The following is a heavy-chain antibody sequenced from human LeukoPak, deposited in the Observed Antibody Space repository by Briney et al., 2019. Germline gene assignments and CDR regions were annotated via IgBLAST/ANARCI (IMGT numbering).Heavy chain of an antibody. CDR1: GFTFSDYY. Sequence: PGGSLRLSCAASGFTFSDYYMSWIRQAPGKGLGWVSYISSSGSTIYYADSVKGRFTISRDNAKNSLYLQMNSLRAEDTAVYYCAREGYSSGWPEKYFQHWGQGTLVTVSS. V-gene: IGHV3-11*01. CDR2: ISSSGSTI. D-gene: IGHD6-19*01. CDR3: AREGYSSGWPEKYFQH. J-gene: IGHJ1*01.